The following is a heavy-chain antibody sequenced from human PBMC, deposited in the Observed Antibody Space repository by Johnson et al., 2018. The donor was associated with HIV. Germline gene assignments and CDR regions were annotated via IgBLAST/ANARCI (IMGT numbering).Heavy chain of an antibody. CDR2: ISSGGTT. D-gene: IGHD6-13*01. CDR1: GFTFSSYA. Sequence: QVQLVESGGGVVQPGRSLRLSCAASGFTFSSYAMHWVRQAPGKGLEWVAVISSGGTTYYADSVKGRFTVSRDNSGNTLYLQMNSLRAEDTAVYYCATDSSSGVYDAFDIWGQGTMVTVAS. CDR3: ATDSSSGVYDAFDI. V-gene: IGHV3-30*14. J-gene: IGHJ3*02.